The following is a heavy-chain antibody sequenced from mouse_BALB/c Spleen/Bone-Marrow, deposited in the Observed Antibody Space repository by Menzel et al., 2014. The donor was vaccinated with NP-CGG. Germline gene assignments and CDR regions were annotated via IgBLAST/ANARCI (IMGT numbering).Heavy chain of an antibody. D-gene: IGHD4-1*01. CDR3: ARWEYYAMDY. CDR1: GFNIKDTY. Sequence: VQLQQSGAELVTPGASVKLSCTAPGFNIKDTYMHWVKQRPEQGLEWLGRIDPANGNTKYDPKFQGKATITADTSSNTAYLQLSTLASEDTAGDYCARWEYYAMDYWGQGTSVTVSS. J-gene: IGHJ4*01. CDR2: IDPANGNT. V-gene: IGHV14-3*02.